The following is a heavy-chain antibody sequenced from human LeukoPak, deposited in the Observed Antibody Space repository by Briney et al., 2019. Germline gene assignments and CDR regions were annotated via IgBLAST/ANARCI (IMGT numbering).Heavy chain of an antibody. J-gene: IGHJ6*03. CDR2: IIPIFGTA. Sequence: ASVKVSCKASGGTFSSYAISWVRQAPGQGLEWVGGIIPIFGTANYAQKFQGRVTITADESTSTAYMELSSLRSEDTAVYYCARENYYYYYMDVWGKGTTVTVSS. CDR3: ARENYYYYYMDV. CDR1: GGTFSSYA. V-gene: IGHV1-69*01.